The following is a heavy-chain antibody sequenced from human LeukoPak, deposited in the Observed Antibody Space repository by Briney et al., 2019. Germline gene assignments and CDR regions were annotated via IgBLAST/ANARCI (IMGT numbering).Heavy chain of an antibody. CDR2: INHSGNT. CDR1: GFTFSTYS. Sequence: GSLRLSCAASGFTFSTYSMNWVRQAPGKGLEWIGEINHSGNTNYNPSLKSRVTLSVDTSKNQFSLKLSSVTAADTAVYYCARARGEVAIDYWSQGTLVTVSS. CDR3: ARARGEVAIDY. J-gene: IGHJ4*02. V-gene: IGHV4-34*01. D-gene: IGHD5-12*01.